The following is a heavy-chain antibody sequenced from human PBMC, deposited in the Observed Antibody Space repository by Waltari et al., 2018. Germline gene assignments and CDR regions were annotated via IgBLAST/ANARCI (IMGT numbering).Heavy chain of an antibody. CDR2: VKSDGSTT. CDR1: GFTFSNYW. CDR3: TREGRQQGGY. J-gene: IGHJ4*02. D-gene: IGHD6-13*01. V-gene: IGHV3-74*03. Sequence: EVQLVESGGGLVQPGGPLRLSCAGSGFTFSNYWMDWVRQAPGKGLVWVSRVKSDGSTTMYADSVKGRFTISRDNPKNTLYLQMNSLRGEDTAVYYCTREGRQQGGYWGQGTLVTVSS.